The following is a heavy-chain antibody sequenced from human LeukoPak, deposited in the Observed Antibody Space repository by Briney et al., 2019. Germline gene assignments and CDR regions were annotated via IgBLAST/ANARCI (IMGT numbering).Heavy chain of an antibody. V-gene: IGHV3-53*01. J-gene: IGHJ4*02. Sequence: PGGSLRLSCTASGFTFSSYWMSWVRQAPGKGLEWVSVIYNGDNTYYSDSVKGRFTISRDNSKNTLYLQMNSLRAEDTAVYYCARSSSTRGTNKILDYWGQGTLVTVSS. CDR2: IYNGDNT. CDR1: GFTFSSYW. D-gene: IGHD3-16*01. CDR3: ARSSSTRGTNKILDY.